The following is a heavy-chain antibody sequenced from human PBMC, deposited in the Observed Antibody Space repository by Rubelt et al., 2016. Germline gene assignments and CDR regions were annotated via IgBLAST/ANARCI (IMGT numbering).Heavy chain of an antibody. CDR1: GDSISSDNYY. Sequence: QVQLQESGPGLVKPSQTLSLTCTVSGDSISSDNYYWSWIRQHPGKGLEWIGYSSNRGTTYYNPSLKSRLYISMDMSNSQFALKLSSVTAADPAVYWCARHQWLLHPFDYWGQGTLVTVSS. CDR2: SSNRGTT. D-gene: IGHD6-19*01. CDR3: ARHQWLLHPFDY. V-gene: IGHV4-31*03. J-gene: IGHJ4*02.